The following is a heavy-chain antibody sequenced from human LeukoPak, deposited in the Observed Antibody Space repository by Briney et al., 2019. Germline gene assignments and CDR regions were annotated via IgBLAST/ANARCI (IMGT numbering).Heavy chain of an antibody. CDR2: ISSSSSYI. J-gene: IGHJ4*02. D-gene: IGHD2-2*01. V-gene: IGHV3-21*01. CDR3: ARDIGGIVVVPAAIDY. Sequence: PGGSLRLSCAASGFTFSSYSMNWVRQAPGKRLEWVSSISSSSSYIYYADSVKGRFTISRDNAKNSLYLQMNSLRAEDTAVYYCARDIGGIVVVPAAIDYWGQGTLVTVSS. CDR1: GFTFSSYS.